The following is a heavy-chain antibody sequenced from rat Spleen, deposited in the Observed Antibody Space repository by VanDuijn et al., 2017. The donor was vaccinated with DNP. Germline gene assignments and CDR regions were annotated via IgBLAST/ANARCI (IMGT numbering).Heavy chain of an antibody. D-gene: IGHD3-2*01. J-gene: IGHJ3*01. CDR2: ISVSGVPT. Sequence: EVQLVETGGGLVQPGRSLKLSCVASGFTFNTYWMFWVRQAPGKGLEWVASISVSGVPTYYRDSVKGRFTISRDNAESILYLQMDSVRSDDMATYFCTTGPTAYWGQGTLVTVSA. V-gene: IGHV5-31*01. CDR3: TTGPTAY. CDR1: GFTFNTYW.